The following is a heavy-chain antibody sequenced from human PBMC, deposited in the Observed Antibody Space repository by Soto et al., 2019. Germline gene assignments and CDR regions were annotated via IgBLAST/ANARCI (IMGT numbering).Heavy chain of an antibody. CDR1: GYTFTKFH. J-gene: IGHJ4*02. CDR3: ARDVMGHDNYETIGYYFDH. D-gene: IGHD3-16*01. V-gene: IGHV1-46*01. Sequence: ASVKVSCKASGYTFTKFHIHWVRQAPGQGLEWMGMIDPSGGVTRDAQRFQGRITMTSDTSTSSVYMELRGLTSEDTAVYYCARDVMGHDNYETIGYYFDHWGPGTLVTVPS. CDR2: IDPSGGVT.